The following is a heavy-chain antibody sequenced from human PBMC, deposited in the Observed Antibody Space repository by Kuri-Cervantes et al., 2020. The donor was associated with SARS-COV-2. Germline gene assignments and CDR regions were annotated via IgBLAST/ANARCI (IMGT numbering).Heavy chain of an antibody. J-gene: IGHJ6*02. Sequence: GGSLRLSCAASGFTFNTCAMHWVRQAPGKGLEWVSYIHNSLDVIYYADSVRGRFTISRDNARNSLYLQMNSLRVDDTAVYYCTRDQRSGNMDVWGQGTTVTVSS. V-gene: IGHV3-48*03. CDR1: GFTFNTCA. D-gene: IGHD6-25*01. CDR2: IHNSLDVI. CDR3: TRDQRSGNMDV.